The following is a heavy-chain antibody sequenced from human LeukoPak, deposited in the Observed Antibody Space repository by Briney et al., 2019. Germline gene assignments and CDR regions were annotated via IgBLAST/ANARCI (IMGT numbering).Heavy chain of an antibody. CDR3: AKDPGYDFWSGYSYFDY. CDR2: ISGSGGST. D-gene: IGHD3-3*01. J-gene: IGHJ4*02. CDR1: GFTFSSYG. V-gene: IGHV3-23*01. Sequence: GGTLRLSCAASGFTFSSYGMSWVRQAPGKGLEWVSAISGSGGSTYYADSVKGRFTISRDNSKNTLYLQMNSLRAEDTAVYYCAKDPGYDFWSGYSYFDYWGQGTLVTVSS.